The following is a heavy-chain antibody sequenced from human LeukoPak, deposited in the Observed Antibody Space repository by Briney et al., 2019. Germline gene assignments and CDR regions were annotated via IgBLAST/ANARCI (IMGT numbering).Heavy chain of an antibody. J-gene: IGHJ4*02. V-gene: IGHV3-48*03. Sequence: PGGSLRLSCAASGFTFSSYEMNWVRQAPGKGLEWVSYISSSGSTIYYADSVKGRFTISRDNAKNSLYLQMNSLRAEDTAVYYCARDLRMVRGVTSGEDYWGQGTLVTVSS. CDR3: ARDLRMVRGVTSGEDY. D-gene: IGHD3-10*01. CDR1: GFTFSSYE. CDR2: ISSSGSTI.